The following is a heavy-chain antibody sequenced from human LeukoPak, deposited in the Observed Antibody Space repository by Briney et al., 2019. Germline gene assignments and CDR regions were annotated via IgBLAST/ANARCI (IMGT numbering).Heavy chain of an antibody. D-gene: IGHD1-26*01. CDR1: GFTFSSYA. J-gene: IGHJ3*02. CDR3: AKERNTYSGSYFGDAFDI. CDR2: ISGSGGST. Sequence: PGGSLRLSCAASGFTFSSYAMSWVRQAPGKGLEWVSAISGSGGSTYYADSVKGRFTVSRDNSKNTLYLQMNSLRAEDTAVYYCAKERNTYSGSYFGDAFDIWGQGTMVTVSS. V-gene: IGHV3-23*01.